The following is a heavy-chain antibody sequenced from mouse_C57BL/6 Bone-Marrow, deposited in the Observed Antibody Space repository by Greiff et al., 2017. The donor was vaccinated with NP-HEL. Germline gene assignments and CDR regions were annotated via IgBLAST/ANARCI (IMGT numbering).Heavy chain of an antibody. J-gene: IGHJ1*03. D-gene: IGHD2-5*01. CDR1: GFTFSDYG. V-gene: IGHV5-15*01. Sequence: EVKVVESGGGLVQPGGSLKLSCAASGFTFSDYGMAWVRQAPRKGPEWVAFISNLAYSIYYADTVTGRFTISRENAKNTLYLEMSSLRSEDTAMYYCARRGYSNYEGYFDVWGTGTTVTVSS. CDR3: ARRGYSNYEGYFDV. CDR2: ISNLAYSI.